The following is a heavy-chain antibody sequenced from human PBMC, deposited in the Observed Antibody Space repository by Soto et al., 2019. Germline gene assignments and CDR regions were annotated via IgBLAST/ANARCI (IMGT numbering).Heavy chain of an antibody. J-gene: IGHJ6*02. CDR2: ISGSSSYI. D-gene: IGHD2-8*01. Sequence: LRLSCAASGFTFSSYSMNWVRHAPGKGLEWVSSISGSSSYIYYADSVKGRFTISRDNAKNSLYLQMNSLRAEDTAVYYCARDPTYCTDGVCYNYYYYGMDVWGQGTTVTVSS. CDR3: ARDPTYCTDGVCYNYYYYGMDV. V-gene: IGHV3-21*01. CDR1: GFTFSSYS.